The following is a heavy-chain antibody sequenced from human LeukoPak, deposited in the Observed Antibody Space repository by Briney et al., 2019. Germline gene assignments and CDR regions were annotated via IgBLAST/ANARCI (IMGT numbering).Heavy chain of an antibody. D-gene: IGHD4-17*01. CDR1: GFTFDVYA. CDR3: TRNTVTVHFDY. Sequence: HSGGSLRLSCSASGFTFDVYAVSWFRQAPGKGLEWVGFIRSKAFGGTPEYAASVRGRFTISRDDSKSIAYLQMNSLKTEDTAVYYCTRNTVTVHFDYWSQGTLVTVSS. J-gene: IGHJ4*02. V-gene: IGHV3-49*03. CDR2: IRSKAFGGTP.